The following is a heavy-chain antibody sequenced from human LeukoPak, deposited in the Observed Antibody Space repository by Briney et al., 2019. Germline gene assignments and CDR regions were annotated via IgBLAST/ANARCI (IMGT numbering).Heavy chain of an antibody. CDR3: ARDDGDV. CDR2: ISSSNRYI. V-gene: IGHV3-21*01. J-gene: IGHJ4*02. CDR1: GFTFSSYS. Sequence: GGSLRLSCAVSGFTFSSYSVNWVRQAPGKGLEWVSSISSSNRYIYYADSVKGRFTISRDNAKNSLYLQINSLKVEDTAIYYCARDDGDVWGQGTLVTVSS.